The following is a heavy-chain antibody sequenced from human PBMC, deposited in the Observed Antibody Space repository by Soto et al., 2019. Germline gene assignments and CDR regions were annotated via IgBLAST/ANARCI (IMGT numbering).Heavy chain of an antibody. CDR1: GFTFSTYT. CDR3: AKETSAYCGGGNCHLSRFDC. D-gene: IGHD2-15*01. Sequence: GGSLRLSCAASGFTFSTYTMNWVRQAPGKGLEWVSGIYGSDTGTYYADSVKGRFSISRDNSKNTLFLQVNSLRAEDTAVYYCAKETSAYCGGGNCHLSRFDCPGQGTLVTVSS. V-gene: IGHV3-23*01. CDR2: IYGSDTGT. J-gene: IGHJ4*02.